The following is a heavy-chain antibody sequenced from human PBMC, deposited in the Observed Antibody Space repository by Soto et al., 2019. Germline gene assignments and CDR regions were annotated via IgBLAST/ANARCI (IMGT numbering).Heavy chain of an antibody. D-gene: IGHD2-15*01. CDR1: GGSISGYY. V-gene: IGHV4-59*01. CDR3: AREPYCSGGTCLGY. Sequence: PSETLSLTCTVSGGSISGYYWSWIRQPPGKGLEWIGYIYYSGSTNYNPSLKSRVTISVDTSKNQFSLGLSSVTAADTAVYYCAREPYCSGGTCLGYWGQGTLVTSPQ. J-gene: IGHJ4*02. CDR2: IYYSGST.